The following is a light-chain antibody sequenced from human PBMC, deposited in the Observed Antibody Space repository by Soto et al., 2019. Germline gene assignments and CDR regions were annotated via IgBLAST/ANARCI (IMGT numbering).Light chain of an antibody. CDR1: SSDVGSYNL. CDR2: EVS. J-gene: IGLJ2*01. CDR3: CSYACSSTV. Sequence: QSALTQPASVSGSPGQSITISCTGTSSDVGSYNLVSWYQQHPGKAPKLMIYEVSKRPSGVSNRFSGSKSGNTASLTISGLQAEDEADYYCCSYACSSTVFGGGTQLTVL. V-gene: IGLV2-23*02.